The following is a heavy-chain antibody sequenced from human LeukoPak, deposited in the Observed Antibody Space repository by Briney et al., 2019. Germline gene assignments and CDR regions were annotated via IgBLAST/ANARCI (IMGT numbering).Heavy chain of an antibody. J-gene: IGHJ4*02. V-gene: IGHV3-30*02. CDR2: IRYDGSNK. Sequence: GGSLRLSCAASGFTFSSYGMHWVRQAPGKGLEWVAFIRYDGSNKYYADSVKGRFTISRDNSKNTLYLQMNSLRAEDTAVYYCAKEGSAPDGSGSYYFDYWGQGTLVTVSS. CDR3: AKEGSAPDGSGSYYFDY. D-gene: IGHD3-10*01. CDR1: GFTFSSYG.